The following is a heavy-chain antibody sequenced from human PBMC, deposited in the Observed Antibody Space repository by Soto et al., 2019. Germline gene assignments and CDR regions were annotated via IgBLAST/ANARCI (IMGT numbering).Heavy chain of an antibody. V-gene: IGHV1-18*04. D-gene: IGHD5-18*01. CDR2: INAYNGHT. J-gene: IGHJ6*02. Sequence: ASVKVSCKASDYTLTSYGIIWVRQAPGQGLEWMGWINAYNGHTNFAQKFQGRVTMTTDTSTSTAYMELRSLRSDDTAVYYCARDEGDTAMVGSYYYYGMDVWGQGTRSPSP. CDR3: ARDEGDTAMVGSYYYYGMDV. CDR1: DYTLTSYG.